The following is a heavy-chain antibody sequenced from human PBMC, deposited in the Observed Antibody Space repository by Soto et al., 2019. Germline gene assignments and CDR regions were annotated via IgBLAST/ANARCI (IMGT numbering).Heavy chain of an antibody. CDR1: GYNFTNYD. Sequence: ASVKVSCKASGYNFTNYDINWVRQAPGQGLEWMGWISAYNGNTNYAQMLQGRVTMTTDTSTSTAYMELRSLRSDDTAVYYCARGVGASYYFDYWGQGTLVTVS. J-gene: IGHJ4*02. CDR3: ARGVGASYYFDY. V-gene: IGHV1-18*01. CDR2: ISAYNGNT. D-gene: IGHD1-26*01.